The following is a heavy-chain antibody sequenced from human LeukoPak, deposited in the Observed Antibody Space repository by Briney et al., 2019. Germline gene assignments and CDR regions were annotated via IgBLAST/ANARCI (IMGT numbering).Heavy chain of an antibody. Sequence: GGSLRLSCAASGFTFSNAWMSWVRQAPGKGLEWVGRIKSKTDGGTTDYAAPVKGRFTISRDDSKSTLYLQMNSLKTEDTAVYYCTTEDSGVWGSYRGAFDIWGQGTMVTVSS. V-gene: IGHV3-15*01. D-gene: IGHD3-16*02. CDR1: GFTFSNAW. CDR2: IKSKTDGGTT. CDR3: TTEDSGVWGSYRGAFDI. J-gene: IGHJ3*02.